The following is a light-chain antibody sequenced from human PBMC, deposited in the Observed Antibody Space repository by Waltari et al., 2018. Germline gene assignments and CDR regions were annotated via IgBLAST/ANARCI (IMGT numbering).Light chain of an antibody. J-gene: IGKJ2*01. Sequence: DIQITQSPSALSASVGDTVTINCRTSRSVGGWMAWFQQKPDKAPRLLIYEASSLAEGVPSRFSVSGSATEFTLTISGLQPDDFATYYCQQYNDLYSFGRGTKLEI. CDR1: RSVGGW. CDR3: QQYNDLYS. V-gene: IGKV1-5*01. CDR2: EAS.